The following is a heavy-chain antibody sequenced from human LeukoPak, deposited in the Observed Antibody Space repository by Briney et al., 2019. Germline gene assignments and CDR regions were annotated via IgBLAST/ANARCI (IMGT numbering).Heavy chain of an antibody. J-gene: IGHJ4*02. CDR3: VIRGYGDYGLEADY. V-gene: IGHV1-2*02. Sequence: GASVKVSCKTSGYSFTAYYMHWVRQAPGQGLEWMGWINPNTGGTNYAQKFQARVTMTRDTSIRAAYMELSRLRSDDTALYYCVIRGYGDYGLEADYWGQGTLVTVSS. D-gene: IGHD4-17*01. CDR2: INPNTGGT. CDR1: GYSFTAYY.